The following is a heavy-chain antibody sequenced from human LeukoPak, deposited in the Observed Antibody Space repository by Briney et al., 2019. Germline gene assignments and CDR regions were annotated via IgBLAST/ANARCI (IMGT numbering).Heavy chain of an antibody. V-gene: IGHV4-59*01. D-gene: IGHD6-13*01. CDR1: GASISSYY. Sequence: SETLPLTCTVSGASISSYYWSWIRQPPGKGLEWIGYIYYSGSTNYNPSLKSRVTISVDTSKNQFSLKLNSVTAADTAVYYCARSRSSSWFLFDYWGQGTLVTVSS. CDR3: ARSRSSSWFLFDY. J-gene: IGHJ4*02. CDR2: IYYSGST.